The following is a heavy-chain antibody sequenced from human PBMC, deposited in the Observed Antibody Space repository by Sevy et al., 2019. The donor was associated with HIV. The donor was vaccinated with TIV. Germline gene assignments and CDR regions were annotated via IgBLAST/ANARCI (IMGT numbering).Heavy chain of an antibody. CDR2: ISGSGGST. CDR1: GFTFSSYA. Sequence: GGSLRLSCAASGFTFSSYAMSWVRQAPGKGLEWVSAISGSGGSTYYADSVKGRFTIPRDNSKNTLYLQMNSLRAEDTAVYYCAKDSSPAAGGEPYYYYGMDVWGQGTTVTVSS. D-gene: IGHD6-13*01. V-gene: IGHV3-23*01. CDR3: AKDSSPAAGGEPYYYYGMDV. J-gene: IGHJ6*02.